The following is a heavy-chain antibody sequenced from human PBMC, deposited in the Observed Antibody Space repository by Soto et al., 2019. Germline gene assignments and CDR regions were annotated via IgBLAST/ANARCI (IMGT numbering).Heavy chain of an antibody. Sequence: TLSLTCTVSGGSISSGSYYWSWIRQPPGKGLEWIGYIYYSGSTNYNPSLKSRVTISVDTSKDQFSLKLSSVTAADTAVYYCASARYDSSGYYSSDYYYGMDVWGQGTTVTVSS. V-gene: IGHV4-61*01. CDR1: GGSISSGSYY. CDR2: IYYSGST. D-gene: IGHD3-22*01. J-gene: IGHJ6*02. CDR3: ASARYDSSGYYSSDYYYGMDV.